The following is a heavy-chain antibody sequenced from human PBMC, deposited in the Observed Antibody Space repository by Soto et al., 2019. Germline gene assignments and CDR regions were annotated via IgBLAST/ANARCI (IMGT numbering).Heavy chain of an antibody. CDR3: AKSRVFIGAIVTLLDS. J-gene: IGHJ4*02. CDR1: GFTFSSYA. V-gene: IGHV3-23*01. CDR2: ISNNGDTA. D-gene: IGHD3-16*02. Sequence: EVQLLESGGGLVQPGGSLTLSCATSGFTFSSYAMVWVRQAAEKGLEWVASISNNGDTAYYADSVKGRFTISRGNSENTLYLQMNGLRADDTALYFCAKSRVFIGAIVTLLDSCVQGTQVTVSS.